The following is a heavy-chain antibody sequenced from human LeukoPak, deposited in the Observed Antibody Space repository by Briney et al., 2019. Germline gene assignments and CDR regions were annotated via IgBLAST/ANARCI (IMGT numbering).Heavy chain of an antibody. Sequence: PSETLSPTCTVSGGSISSGGYYWSWIRQHPGKGLEWIGYIYYSGSTYYNPSLKSRVTISVDTSKNQFSLKLSSVTAADTAVYYCARQAILGYYFWNYWGQGTLVTVSS. CDR3: ARQAILGYYFWNY. J-gene: IGHJ4*02. CDR2: IYYSGST. CDR1: GGSISSGGYY. V-gene: IGHV4-31*03. D-gene: IGHD3-3*01.